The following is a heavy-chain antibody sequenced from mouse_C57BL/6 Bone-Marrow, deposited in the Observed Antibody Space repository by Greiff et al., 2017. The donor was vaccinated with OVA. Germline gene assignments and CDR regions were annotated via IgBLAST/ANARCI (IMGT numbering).Heavy chain of an antibody. CDR2: ISDGGSYT. CDR3: ARDGYYVYAWFAY. CDR1: GFTFSSYA. Sequence: DVQLVESGGGLVKPGGSLKLSCAASGFTFSSYAMSWVRQTPEKRLEWVATISDGGSYTYYPDNVKGRFTISRDNAKNNLYLQMSHLKSEDTAMYYCARDGYYVYAWFAYWGQGTLVTVSA. J-gene: IGHJ3*01. V-gene: IGHV5-4*01. D-gene: IGHD2-3*01.